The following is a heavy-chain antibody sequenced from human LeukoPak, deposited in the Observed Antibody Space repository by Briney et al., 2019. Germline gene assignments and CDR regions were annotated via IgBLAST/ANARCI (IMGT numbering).Heavy chain of an antibody. J-gene: IGHJ4*02. V-gene: IGHV4-34*01. CDR2: MSYSGST. CDR1: GGSFSGYY. Sequence: SETLSLTCAVYGGSFSGYYWSWIRQPPGKGLEWVGSMSYSGSTYYNPSLESRVTISVDTSKNQFSLKLSSVTAADTAVYYCARRSSSQPPNYWGQGTLVTVSS. D-gene: IGHD6-13*01. CDR3: ARRSSSQPPNY.